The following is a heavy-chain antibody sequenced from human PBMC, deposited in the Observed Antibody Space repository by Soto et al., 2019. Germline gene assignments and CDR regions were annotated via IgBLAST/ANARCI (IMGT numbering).Heavy chain of an antibody. J-gene: IGHJ4*02. CDR2: IWYDGSNK. V-gene: IGHV3-33*01. CDR1: GFTFSSYG. CDR3: ARGIAAAGRFDY. Sequence: QVQLVESGGGVVQPGRSLRLSCAASGFTFSSYGMHWVRQAPGKGLEWVAVIWYDGSNKYYADSVKGRFTISRDNSKNALDLQMNSLRAEDTAVYYCARGIAAAGRFDYWGQGTLVTVSS. D-gene: IGHD6-13*01.